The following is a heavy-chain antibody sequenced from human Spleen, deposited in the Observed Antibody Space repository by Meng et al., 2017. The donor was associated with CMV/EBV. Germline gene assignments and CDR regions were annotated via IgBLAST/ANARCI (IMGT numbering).Heavy chain of an antibody. Sequence: GESLKISCAASGFTVSSNYMSWVRQAPGKGLEWVSVIYSGGSTYYADSVKGRFTISRDNSKNTLYLQMNSLRAEDTAVYYCASRVNYWGQGTLVTVSS. D-gene: IGHD3-10*01. V-gene: IGHV3-66*02. CDR1: GFTVSSNY. CDR2: IYSGGST. CDR3: ASRVNY. J-gene: IGHJ4*02.